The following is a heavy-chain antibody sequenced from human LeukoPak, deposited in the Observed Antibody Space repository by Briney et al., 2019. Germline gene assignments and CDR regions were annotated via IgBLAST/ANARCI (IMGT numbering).Heavy chain of an antibody. Sequence: GESLKISCKGSGYSFTNYWIGWVRQMPGKDFELMRIFYPGGSDTTYRPSFQGQATISADMSITTAYLQWSSLKASDTAIYYCARRVHRVGSYSSHSDYWGQGTLVTVSS. V-gene: IGHV5-51*01. D-gene: IGHD1-26*01. CDR1: GYSFTNYW. CDR2: FYPGGSDT. J-gene: IGHJ4*02. CDR3: ARRVHRVGSYSSHSDY.